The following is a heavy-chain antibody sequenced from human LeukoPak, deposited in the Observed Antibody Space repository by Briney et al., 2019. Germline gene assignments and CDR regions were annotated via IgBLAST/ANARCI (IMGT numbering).Heavy chain of an antibody. CDR3: AKDRSCSGSSFNVGS. V-gene: IGHV3-23*01. D-gene: IGHD2-8*02. J-gene: IGHJ3*01. Sequence: GGSLRLSCAASGFIFSTYAMSGVRQAPGKGLEWVAAISGSGGDTDYADSVRGRFTISRDNSKNTLYLQMNSLRAEDTAVYYCAKDRSCSGSSFNVGSRGPGTMVTVSS. CDR1: GFIFSTYA. CDR2: ISGSGGDT.